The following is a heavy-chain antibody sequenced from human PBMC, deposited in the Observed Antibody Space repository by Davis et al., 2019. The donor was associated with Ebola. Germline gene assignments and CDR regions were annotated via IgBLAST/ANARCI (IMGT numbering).Heavy chain of an antibody. J-gene: IGHJ6*03. D-gene: IGHD3-10*01. Sequence: PSETLSLTCAVYGGSFSGYYWSWIRQPPGKGLEWIGEINHSGSTNYNPSLKSRVTISVDTSKNQFSLKLSSVTAADTAVYYCARGEWFGVYYYYYMDVWGKGTTVTVSS. CDR3: ARGEWFGVYYYYYMDV. V-gene: IGHV4-34*01. CDR2: INHSGST. CDR1: GGSFSGYY.